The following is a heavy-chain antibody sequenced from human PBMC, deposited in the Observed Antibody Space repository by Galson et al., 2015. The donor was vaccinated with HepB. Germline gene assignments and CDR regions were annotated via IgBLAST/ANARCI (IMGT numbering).Heavy chain of an antibody. CDR2: IVSSGIRT. D-gene: IGHD4-11*01. V-gene: IGHV3-23*01. CDR1: GFTFTNYA. J-gene: IGHJ4*02. CDR3: AKGDNYGSAVNFDY. Sequence: SLRLSCAASGFTFTNYAMSWVRQAPGRGLEWVASIVSSGIRTYYPDSVKGRFTISRDNSKNTLHLQMDSLRAEDTAVYYCAKGDNYGSAVNFDYWGQGTLVAVSS.